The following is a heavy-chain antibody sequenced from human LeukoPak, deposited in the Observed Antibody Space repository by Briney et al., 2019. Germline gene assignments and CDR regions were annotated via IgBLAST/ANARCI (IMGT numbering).Heavy chain of an antibody. CDR2: INPNSGGT. Sequence: ASVKVSCKASGYTFTGYYMHWVRQAPGQGLEWMGWINPNSGGTNYAQKFQGRVTMTRDTSVSTAYMELSRLRSDDTAVYYCARDPLTIFGVFRPYYFDYWGQGTLVTVSS. J-gene: IGHJ4*02. D-gene: IGHD3-3*01. V-gene: IGHV1-2*02. CDR3: ARDPLTIFGVFRPYYFDY. CDR1: GYTFTGYY.